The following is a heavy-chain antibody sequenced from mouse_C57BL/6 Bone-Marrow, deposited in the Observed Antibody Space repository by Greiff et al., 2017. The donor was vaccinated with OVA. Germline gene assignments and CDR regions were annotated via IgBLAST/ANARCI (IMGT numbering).Heavy chain of an antibody. J-gene: IGHJ3*01. Sequence: ESGPGLVKPSQSLSLTCSVTGYSITSGYYWNWIRQFPGNKLEWMGYISYDGSNNYNPSLKNRISITRDKSKNQFFLKLNSVTTEDTATYYCARWWLLPAYWGQGTLVTVSA. V-gene: IGHV3-6*01. D-gene: IGHD2-3*01. CDR2: ISYDGSN. CDR1: GYSITSGYY. CDR3: ARWWLLPAY.